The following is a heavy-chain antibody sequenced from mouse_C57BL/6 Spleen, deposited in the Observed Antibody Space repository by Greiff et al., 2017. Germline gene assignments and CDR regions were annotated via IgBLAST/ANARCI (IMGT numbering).Heavy chain of an antibody. CDR2: IDPSDSYT. J-gene: IGHJ4*01. CDR1: GYTFTSYW. V-gene: IGHV1-69*01. Sequence: QVQLQQPGAELVMPGASVKLSCKASGYTFTSYWMHWVKQRPGQGLEWIGEIDPSDSYTNYNQKFKGKSTLTVDKSSSTAYMQLSSLTSEDSAVYYCARRSPLGPGNAMDYWGQGTSVTVSS. CDR3: ARRSPLGPGNAMDY. D-gene: IGHD3-3*01.